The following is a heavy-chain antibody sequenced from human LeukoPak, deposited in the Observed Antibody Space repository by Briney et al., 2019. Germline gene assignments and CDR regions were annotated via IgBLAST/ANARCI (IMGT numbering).Heavy chain of an antibody. CDR1: GYSISSSNW. Sequence: SETLSLTCAVSGYSISSSNWWGWIRQPPGKGLEWIGYIYYSGSTNYNPSLKSRVTMSVDTSKNQFSLKLSSVTALETAVYYCAKSNGYGLVDIWGQGTMVTVSS. V-gene: IGHV4-28*06. CDR2: IYYSGST. CDR3: AKSNGYGLVDI. J-gene: IGHJ3*02. D-gene: IGHD3-10*01.